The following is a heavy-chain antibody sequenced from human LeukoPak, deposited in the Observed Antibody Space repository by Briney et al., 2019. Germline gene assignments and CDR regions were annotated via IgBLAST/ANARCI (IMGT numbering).Heavy chain of an antibody. D-gene: IGHD6-19*01. J-gene: IGHJ4*02. Sequence: GGSLRLSCAASGFTVSSNYMSWVRQAPGKGLEWVSAVSGGGGTTYYADSVKGRFTISRDDSKNTLYLQMNSLRAEDTAIYYCAKDRRQWLAYFYYWGQGTLVTVSS. CDR2: VSGGGGTT. CDR1: GFTVSSNY. CDR3: AKDRRQWLAYFYY. V-gene: IGHV3-23*01.